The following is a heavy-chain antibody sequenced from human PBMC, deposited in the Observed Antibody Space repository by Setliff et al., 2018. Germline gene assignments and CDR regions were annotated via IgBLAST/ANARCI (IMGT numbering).Heavy chain of an antibody. CDR3: ARQSVRGLADNNWFDP. CDR2: ISFSGST. Sequence: SETLSLTCTVSGGSINSGPSYYWGWIRQPPGKGLEWIGHISFSGSTYYNPSLKSRVTISLDTSKNQFSLKLTSVTAADTAIYYCARQSVRGLADNNWFDPWGQGTLVTVSS. V-gene: IGHV4-39*01. D-gene: IGHD2-15*01. CDR1: GGSINSGPSYY. J-gene: IGHJ5*02.